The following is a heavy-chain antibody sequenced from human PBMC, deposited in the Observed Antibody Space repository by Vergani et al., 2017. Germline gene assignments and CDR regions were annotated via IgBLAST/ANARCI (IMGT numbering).Heavy chain of an antibody. CDR1: GFTFSSSA. CDR2: ISGSGGNT. V-gene: IGHV3-23*01. CDR3: AKGVYCSSTSCYEGRGYYYGMGV. Sequence: EVQLLESVGGLVQPGGSLRLSCAASGFTFSSSAMSWVRQVPGKGLEWVSGISGSGGNTYYANSVKGRFTISRDNSKNTLYLQMNSLRADDTAVYYCAKGVYCSSTSCYEGRGYYYGMGVWGQGTTVTFSS. D-gene: IGHD2-2*01. J-gene: IGHJ6*02.